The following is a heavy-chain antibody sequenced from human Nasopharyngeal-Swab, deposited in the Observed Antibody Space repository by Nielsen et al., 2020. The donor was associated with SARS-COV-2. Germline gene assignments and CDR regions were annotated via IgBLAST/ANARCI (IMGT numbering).Heavy chain of an antibody. CDR3: ARGTPYCSSTSCYSWFDP. D-gene: IGHD2-2*01. Sequence: SETLSLTCTVSGGSISSYYWSWIRQRPWKGLEWIGYIYYSGSTSYNPSLKSRVTISVDTSKNQFSLKLSSVTAADTAVYYCARGTPYCSSTSCYSWFDPWGQGTLVTVSS. CDR2: IYYSGST. V-gene: IGHV4-59*13. J-gene: IGHJ5*02. CDR1: GGSISSYY.